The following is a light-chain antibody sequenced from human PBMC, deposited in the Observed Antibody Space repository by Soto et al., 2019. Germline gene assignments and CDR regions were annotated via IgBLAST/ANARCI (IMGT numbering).Light chain of an antibody. CDR1: RRVLFTSNNKNY. CDR3: QQDYTTPLT. Sequence: GLANPQAPLAGFLGEVPTTKSNPARRVLFTSNNKNYLGWFQQKPRQPPKLLLSWASTRESGVPDRFSGSGSGTDFTLTISSLQAEDVAVYYCQQDYTTPLTVGGGTKV. J-gene: IGKJ4*01. V-gene: IGKV4-1*01. CDR2: WAS.